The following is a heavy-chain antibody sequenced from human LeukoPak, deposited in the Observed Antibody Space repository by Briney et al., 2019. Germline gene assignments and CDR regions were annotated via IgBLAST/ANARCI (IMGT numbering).Heavy chain of an antibody. CDR1: GGTFSSYA. V-gene: IGHV1-8*03. Sequence: ASVKVSCKASGGTFSSYAISWVRQATGQGLQWMGWMSSKSGHTAYAQKFQGRVIFTRNISISTAYMEVGSLTSEDTAVYYCAKGRASAGGYSGYDWGDWFDPWGQGTLVTVSS. CDR3: AKGRASAGGYSGYDWGDWFDP. CDR2: MSSKSGHT. J-gene: IGHJ5*02. D-gene: IGHD5-12*01.